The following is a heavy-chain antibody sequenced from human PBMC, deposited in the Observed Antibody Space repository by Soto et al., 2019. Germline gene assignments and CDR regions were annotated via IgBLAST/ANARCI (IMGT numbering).Heavy chain of an antibody. V-gene: IGHV3-9*01. D-gene: IGHD2-15*01. CDR1: GFTFDDYA. CDR3: AKGSVVAALWGRAFDI. J-gene: IGHJ3*02. Sequence: GGSLRLSCAASGFTFDDYAMHWVRQAPGKGLEWVSGISWNSGSIGYADSVKGRFTISRDNAKNSLYLQMNSLRAEDTALYYCAKGSVVAALWGRAFDIWGQGTMVTVSS. CDR2: ISWNSGSI.